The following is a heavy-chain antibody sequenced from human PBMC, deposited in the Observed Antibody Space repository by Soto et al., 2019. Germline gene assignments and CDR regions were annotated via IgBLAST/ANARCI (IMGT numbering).Heavy chain of an antibody. CDR2: INHSGST. J-gene: IGHJ4*02. CDR3: ARREQWYFDY. Sequence: PSETLSLTCAVYGGSFSGYYWSWIRQPPGKGLEWIGEINHSGSTNYNPSLKSRVTISVDTSKNQFSLKLSSVTAADTAVYYCARREQWYFDYWGQGTLVTVSS. D-gene: IGHD1-1*01. CDR1: GGSFSGYY. V-gene: IGHV4-34*01.